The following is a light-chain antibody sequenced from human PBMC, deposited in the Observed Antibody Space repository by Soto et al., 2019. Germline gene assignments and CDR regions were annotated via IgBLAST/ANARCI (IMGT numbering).Light chain of an antibody. V-gene: IGKV3-15*01. Sequence: MMMTQSPATLSVSPGERVTLSCRTSHSVNSHVAWYQQKPGQAPRLLLYGASTRATGIPVRFSGSGFGKEFTLTISSLQSEDFAVYYCQQYKTWPLFGQGTRLDIK. J-gene: IGKJ5*01. CDR2: GAS. CDR3: QQYKTWPL. CDR1: HSVNSH.